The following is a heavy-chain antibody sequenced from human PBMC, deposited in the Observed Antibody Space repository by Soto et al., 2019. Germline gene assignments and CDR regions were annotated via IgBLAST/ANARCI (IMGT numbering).Heavy chain of an antibody. Sequence: GGSLRLSCAASGFNFSSYGMHWVRQAPGKGLEWVAVIWYDGSNKNYADSVKGRFTISRDNSKNTLYLQMNSLRAEDTAVYYCPRVHCSGGICYWGAFDIWGQGTMVTLAS. D-gene: IGHD2-15*01. CDR3: PRVHCSGGICYWGAFDI. J-gene: IGHJ3*02. CDR1: GFNFSSYG. V-gene: IGHV3-33*01. CDR2: IWYDGSNK.